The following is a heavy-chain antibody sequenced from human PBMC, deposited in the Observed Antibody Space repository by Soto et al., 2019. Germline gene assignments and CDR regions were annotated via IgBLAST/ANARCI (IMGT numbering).Heavy chain of an antibody. CDR2: IYYSGST. CDR1: GGSISSYY. CDR3: ARELAISNPYYFDY. V-gene: IGHV4-59*01. D-gene: IGHD4-4*01. J-gene: IGHJ4*02. Sequence: QVQLQESGPGLVKPSETLSLTCTVSGGSISSYYWCWIRQPPGQGLEWIGYIYYSGSTNFHPALTSAVTISVDTCKNQSALKLSSLTAPDTSVYYCARELAISNPYYFDYWGQSTLVTVSS.